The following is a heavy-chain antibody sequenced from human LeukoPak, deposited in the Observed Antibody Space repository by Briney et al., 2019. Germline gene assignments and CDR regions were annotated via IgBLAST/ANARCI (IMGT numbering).Heavy chain of an antibody. CDR1: GFTFSTYG. J-gene: IGHJ3*02. D-gene: IGHD6-25*01. CDR3: ARDTAQRAFDI. V-gene: IGHV3-33*01. Sequence: SGRSLRLSCAASGFTFSTYGMHWVRQSPAKGLERVAVIWYDGSKTHYRDSVKGRFTISRDNSKNTLYLEMNSLRAEDTAVYYCARDTAQRAFDIWGQGTMVTVSS. CDR2: IWYDGSKT.